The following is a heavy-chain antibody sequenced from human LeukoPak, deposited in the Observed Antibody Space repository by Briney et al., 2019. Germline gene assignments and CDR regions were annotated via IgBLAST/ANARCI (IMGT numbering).Heavy chain of an antibody. V-gene: IGHV1-2*02. CDR3: ARDDHYYGSGSYRY. CDR1: GYTFTGYY. D-gene: IGHD3-10*01. CDR2: INPNSGGT. Sequence: GASVKVCCKASGYTFTGYYMHWVRQAPRQGVEWMGWINPNSGGTNYAQKFQGRVTMTRDTSISTAYMELSRLRSDDTAVYYCARDDHYYGSGSYRYWGQGTLVTVSS. J-gene: IGHJ4*02.